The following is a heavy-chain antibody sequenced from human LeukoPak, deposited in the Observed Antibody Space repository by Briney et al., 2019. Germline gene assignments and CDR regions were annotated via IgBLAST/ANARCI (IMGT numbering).Heavy chain of an antibody. Sequence: GGSLRLSCAASGFTFSSYWMSWVRQAPGKGLEWVSVIYSGGSTYYADSVKGRFTISRDNSKNTLYLQMNSLRAEDTAVYYCARSRYYGSGFDYWGQGTLVTVSS. CDR2: IYSGGST. V-gene: IGHV3-66*01. J-gene: IGHJ4*02. D-gene: IGHD3-10*01. CDR1: GFTFSSYW. CDR3: ARSRYYGSGFDY.